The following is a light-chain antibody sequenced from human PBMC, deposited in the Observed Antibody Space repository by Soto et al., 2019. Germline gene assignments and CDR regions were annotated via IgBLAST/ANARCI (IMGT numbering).Light chain of an antibody. CDR3: QSYDNSLSGSWV. CDR2: GNS. CDR1: SSDIGAGYR. Sequence: QSVLTQPPSVSGAPGQRVTISCTGSSSDIGAGYRVRWYQQVPGTAPKVLIYGNSNRPSGVPDRFSGSKSGTSASLAINGLQAEDEAHYYCQSYDNSLSGSWVFGGGTKLTVL. V-gene: IGLV1-40*01. J-gene: IGLJ3*02.